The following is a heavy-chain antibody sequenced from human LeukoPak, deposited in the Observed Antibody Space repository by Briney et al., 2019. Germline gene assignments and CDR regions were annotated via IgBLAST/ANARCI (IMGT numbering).Heavy chain of an antibody. CDR1: GFTFSSYS. J-gene: IGHJ4*02. CDR2: ISSSSSYI. CDR3: ARDYYGSGSYDRFDY. V-gene: IGHV3-21*01. D-gene: IGHD3-10*01. Sequence: GGSLRLSCAASGFTFSSYSMNWVRQAPGKGLEWVSPISSSSSYIYYADSVKGRFTISRDNAKNSLYLQMNSLRAEDTAVYYCARDYYGSGSYDRFDYWGQGTLVTVSS.